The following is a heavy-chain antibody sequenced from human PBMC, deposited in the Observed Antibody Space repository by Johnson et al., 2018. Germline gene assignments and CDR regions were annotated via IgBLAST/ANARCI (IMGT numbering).Heavy chain of an antibody. CDR1: GGSLSSSAFH. CDR2: AFYTGNT. CDR3: AGNFDY. Sequence: QVQLQESGPGLVKPSETLSLTCTVSGGSLSSSAFHWGWVRQPPGKGLDWIATAFYTGNTYYNPSLKSRVTISVDTSNNQFSLKMNSMIAADTAVYYCAGNFDYWGQGTLVTVSS. J-gene: IGHJ4*02. V-gene: IGHV4-39*01.